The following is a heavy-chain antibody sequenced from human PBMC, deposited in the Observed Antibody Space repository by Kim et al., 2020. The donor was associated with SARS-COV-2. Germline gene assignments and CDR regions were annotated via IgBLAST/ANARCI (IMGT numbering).Heavy chain of an antibody. D-gene: IGHD1-26*01. Sequence: ADSVKGRFTISRENSKNTLYRQMNRLRAEDRAVYYCARSSCGGYICAFDIWGQGTMVTVSS. CDR3: ARSSCGGYICAFDI. J-gene: IGHJ3*02. V-gene: IGHV3-30*01.